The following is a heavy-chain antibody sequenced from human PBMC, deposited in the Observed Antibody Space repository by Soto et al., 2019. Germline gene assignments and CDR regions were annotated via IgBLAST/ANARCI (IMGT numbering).Heavy chain of an antibody. CDR1: GFTFSSYA. V-gene: IGHV3-64D*06. CDR3: VKGTIAVAGTWNYYYGMDV. CDR2: ISSNGGST. Sequence: PGGSLRLSCSASGFTFSSYAMHWVRQAPGKGLDYVSAISSNGGSTYYADSVKGRFTISRDNSKNTLYLQMSSLRAEDTAVYYRVKGTIAVAGTWNYYYGMDVWGQGTTVTVYS. J-gene: IGHJ6*02. D-gene: IGHD6-19*01.